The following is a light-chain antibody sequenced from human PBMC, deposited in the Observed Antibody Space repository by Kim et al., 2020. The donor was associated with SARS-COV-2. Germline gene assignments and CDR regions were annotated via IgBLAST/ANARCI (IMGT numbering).Light chain of an antibody. CDR1: SGHSSYA. CDR3: QTWGTGIRV. V-gene: IGLV4-69*01. J-gene: IGLJ3*02. Sequence: ASTKRNCTLSSGHSSYAIGGHEQQQGKGPRYLMKLNNDGSHSKGDGIPARFSGSSSGAERYLTISSLQSEDEADYYCQTWGTGIRVFGGGTQLTVL. CDR2: LNNDGSH.